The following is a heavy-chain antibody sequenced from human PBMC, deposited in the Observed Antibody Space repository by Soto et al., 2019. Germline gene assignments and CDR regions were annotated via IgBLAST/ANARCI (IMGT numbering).Heavy chain of an antibody. Sequence: GASVKVSCKASGGTFSSYAISWVRQAPGQGLEWMGGIIPILGTANYAQKFQGRVTITADESTSTAYMELSSLRSEDTAVYYCARDQGVWGYCSSTSCPHYFDYWGQGTLVTVSS. CDR3: ARDQGVWGYCSSTSCPHYFDY. CDR2: IIPILGTA. D-gene: IGHD2-2*01. J-gene: IGHJ4*02. CDR1: GGTFSSYA. V-gene: IGHV1-69*13.